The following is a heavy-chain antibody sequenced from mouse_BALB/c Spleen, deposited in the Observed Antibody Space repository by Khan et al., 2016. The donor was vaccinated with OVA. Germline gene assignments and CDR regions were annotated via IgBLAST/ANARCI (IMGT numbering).Heavy chain of an antibody. Sequence: QVRLQQSGAELVKPGASVKLSCKTSGYTFTSYWIQWVKQRPGQGLGWIGQIFPGTGTTYYNDNFKGKATLTVDTSSSTAYMQLSSLTSEDSAVYFCARGYFGNYEFAYWGQGTLVTVSP. CDR1: GYTFTSYW. J-gene: IGHJ3*01. D-gene: IGHD2-1*01. V-gene: IGHV1S132*01. CDR2: IFPGTGTT. CDR3: ARGYFGNYEFAY.